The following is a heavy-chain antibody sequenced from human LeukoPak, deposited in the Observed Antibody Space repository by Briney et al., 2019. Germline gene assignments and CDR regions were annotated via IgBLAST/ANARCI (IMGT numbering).Heavy chain of an antibody. J-gene: IGHJ6*03. D-gene: IGHD1-14*01. CDR3: ARVRITFQGGDHKYYIDV. CDR2: IRRARSAI. V-gene: IGHV3-48*01. Sequence: PGGSLRLSCAASGFTFSTYSMNWVRQAPGKGLEWVSYIRRARSAISYADSVKGRFTISRDNATNSLYLQMNSLRAEDTAVYYCARVRITFQGGDHKYYIDVWGKGTTVTVSS. CDR1: GFTFSTYS.